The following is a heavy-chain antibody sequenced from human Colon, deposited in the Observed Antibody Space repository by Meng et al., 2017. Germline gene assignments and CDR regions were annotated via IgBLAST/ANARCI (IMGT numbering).Heavy chain of an antibody. CDR2: IYYSGST. V-gene: IGHV4-61*01. CDR1: GGSVSSGSYY. Sequence: ESGQGRVRPSETLSPTCTVSGGSVSSGSYYWSWIRQPPGKGLEWIGYIYYSGSTNYNPSLKSRVTISVDTSKNQFSLKLSSVTAADTAVYYCARGASDYDFDYWGQGTLVTVSS. D-gene: IGHD3-22*01. J-gene: IGHJ4*02. CDR3: ARGASDYDFDY.